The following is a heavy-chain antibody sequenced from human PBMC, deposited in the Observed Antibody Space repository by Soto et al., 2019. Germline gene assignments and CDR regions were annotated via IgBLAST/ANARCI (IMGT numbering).Heavy chain of an antibody. V-gene: IGHV1-18*01. CDR3: ARAPLLYCSGGSCYGRGDYYGMDV. D-gene: IGHD2-15*01. CDR2: ISAYNGNT. CDR1: GYTFTSYG. J-gene: IGHJ6*02. Sequence: QVTLVQSGAEVKKPGASVKVSCKASGYTFTSYGISWVRQAPGQGLEWMGWISAYNGNTNYAQKLQGRVTMTTDTSTSTAYMGLRSVRSDDTGVYYWARAPLLYCSGGSCYGRGDYYGMDVWGQGTTVTVSS.